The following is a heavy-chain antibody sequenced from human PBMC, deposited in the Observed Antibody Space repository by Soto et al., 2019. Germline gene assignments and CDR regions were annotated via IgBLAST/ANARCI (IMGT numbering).Heavy chain of an antibody. V-gene: IGHV3-66*04. Sequence: EVQLVESGGGLVQPGGSLRLSCAASGFTVSSNYMSWVHQAPGKVLEWVSVIYSGGSAYYADSVKGRFTISRDNSKNTLYLQMNSLRAEDTAVYYCARHGYSYGGGYFDYWGQGTLVTVSS. CDR1: GFTVSSNY. J-gene: IGHJ4*02. CDR2: IYSGGSA. CDR3: ARHGYSYGGGYFDY. D-gene: IGHD5-18*01.